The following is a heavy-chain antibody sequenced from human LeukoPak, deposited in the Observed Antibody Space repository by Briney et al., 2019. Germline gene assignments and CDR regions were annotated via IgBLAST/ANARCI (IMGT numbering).Heavy chain of an antibody. D-gene: IGHD5-12*01. V-gene: IGHV3-74*03. CDR3: AREGRVSGYDFDC. CDR2: INGDGSNT. J-gene: IGHJ4*02. CDR1: GFTFSSHW. Sequence: GGSLRLSCAASGFTFSSHWMHWVRQAPGKGLVWVSRINGDGSNTTYADSVKGRFTISRDNAKNTLYLQMNSLRAEDTAVYYCAREGRVSGYDFDCWGQGTLVTVSS.